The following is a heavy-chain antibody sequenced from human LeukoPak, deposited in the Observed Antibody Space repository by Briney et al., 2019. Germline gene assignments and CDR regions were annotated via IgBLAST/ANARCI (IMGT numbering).Heavy chain of an antibody. V-gene: IGHV3-23*01. Sequence: GGSLRLSCAASGFTYSSYSMTWVRQAPGKGLAWVSAISGSGGSTYYADSVKGRFSISRDNSKNTLYLQMNSLRAEDTAVYYCAKDMYAWDTYYYGMDVWGQGTTVTVSS. D-gene: IGHD1-26*01. J-gene: IGHJ6*02. CDR2: ISGSGGST. CDR3: AKDMYAWDTYYYGMDV. CDR1: GFTYSSYS.